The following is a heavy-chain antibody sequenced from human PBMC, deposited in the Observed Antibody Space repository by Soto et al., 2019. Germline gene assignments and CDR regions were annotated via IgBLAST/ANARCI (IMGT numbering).Heavy chain of an antibody. Sequence: SEALSLTSTVSGDFISSDYWSWIRQPAGKGLEWIGYIYYSGSTNYNPSLKSRVTISVDTSKNQFSLKLSSVTAADTAVYYCARVEHYYDSSGYHDAFDIWGQGTMVT. V-gene: IGHV4-59*01. J-gene: IGHJ3*02. CDR3: ARVEHYYDSSGYHDAFDI. CDR1: GDFISSDY. CDR2: IYYSGST. D-gene: IGHD3-22*01.